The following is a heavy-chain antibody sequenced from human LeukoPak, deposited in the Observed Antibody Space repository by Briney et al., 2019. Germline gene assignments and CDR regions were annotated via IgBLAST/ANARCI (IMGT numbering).Heavy chain of an antibody. Sequence: SETLSLTCTVSGGSISSYYWSWIRQPPGKGLEWIGYVSYSGSTNYNPSLKSRVTIPVDTTKNQFSLKLSSVTAADTAVYYCARALGSVGYSSGWYEVFDYWGQGTLVTVSS. J-gene: IGHJ4*02. V-gene: IGHV4-59*08. CDR2: VSYSGST. D-gene: IGHD6-19*01. CDR3: ARALGSVGYSSGWYEVFDY. CDR1: GGSISSYY.